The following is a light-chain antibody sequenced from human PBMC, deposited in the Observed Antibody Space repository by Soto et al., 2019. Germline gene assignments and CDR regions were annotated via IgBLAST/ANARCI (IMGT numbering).Light chain of an antibody. J-gene: IGKJ1*01. V-gene: IGKV1-39*01. CDR1: QNINNY. CDR2: AAS. CDR3: QQSYIDPWGT. Sequence: DIQMTQSPSSLSASVGDRVTITCRTRQNINNYLNWYQQRPGKAPKLLIYAASTLQSGVPSRFSGSGSGTDFSLAISSLQPEDFATYYCQQSYIDPWGTCGQGTKVESK.